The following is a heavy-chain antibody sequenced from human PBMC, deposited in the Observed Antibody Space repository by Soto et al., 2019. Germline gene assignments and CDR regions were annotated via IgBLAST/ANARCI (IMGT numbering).Heavy chain of an antibody. CDR1: GFTFSSYA. CDR3: AKGKTGTWVSPFDY. V-gene: IGHV3-30-3*01. D-gene: IGHD1-7*01. J-gene: IGHJ4*02. Sequence: GGSLRLSCAASGFTFSSYAMHWVRQAPGKGLEWVAVISYDGSNKYYADSVKGRFTISRDNSKNTLYLQMNSLRAEDTAVYYCAKGKTGTWVSPFDYWGQGTLVTVSS. CDR2: ISYDGSNK.